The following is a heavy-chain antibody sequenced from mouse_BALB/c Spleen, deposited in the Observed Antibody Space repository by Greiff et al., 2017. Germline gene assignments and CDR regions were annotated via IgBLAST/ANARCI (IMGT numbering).Heavy chain of an antibody. Sequence: VQLQESGPELVKPGASVKISCKASGYAFSSSWMNWVKQRPGQALEWIGRIYPGDGDTNYNGKFKGKATLTADKSSSTAYMQLSSLTSVDSAVYFCARSGYGSRYFDYWGQGTTLTVSA. V-gene: IGHV1-82*01. J-gene: IGHJ2*01. CDR2: IYPGDGDT. CDR3: ARSGYGSRYFDY. CDR1: GYAFSSSW. D-gene: IGHD1-1*01.